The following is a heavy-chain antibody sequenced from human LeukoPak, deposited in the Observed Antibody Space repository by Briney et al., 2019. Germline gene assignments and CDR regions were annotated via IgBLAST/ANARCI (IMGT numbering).Heavy chain of an antibody. Sequence: GGSLRLSCAASGFTFSSYAMSWVRQAPGKGLEWVSSISSSSSYIYYADSVKGRFTISRDNSKNTLYLQMNSLRAEDTAVYYCAKDYHYYGSGRYFDYWGQGTLVTVSS. CDR2: ISSSSSYI. CDR1: GFTFSSYA. V-gene: IGHV3-23*01. CDR3: AKDYHYYGSGRYFDY. D-gene: IGHD3-10*01. J-gene: IGHJ4*02.